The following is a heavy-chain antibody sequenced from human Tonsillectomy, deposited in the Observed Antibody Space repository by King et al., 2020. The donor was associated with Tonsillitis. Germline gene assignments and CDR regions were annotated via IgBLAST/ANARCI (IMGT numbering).Heavy chain of an antibody. V-gene: IGHV3-7*01. D-gene: IGHD4/OR15-4a*01. CDR1: GFTFPTYW. J-gene: IGHJ4*02. Sequence: VQLVESGGGLVQPGGSLRLSCAASGFTFPTYWINWARQAPGKGLEWVASIDQYGSENYYVDSVKGRFTITRDNAKNSVYLQMNALRAEDTAMYYCARGVITTVGDYWGQGTLVTVSS. CDR2: IDQYGSEN. CDR3: ARGVITTVGDY.